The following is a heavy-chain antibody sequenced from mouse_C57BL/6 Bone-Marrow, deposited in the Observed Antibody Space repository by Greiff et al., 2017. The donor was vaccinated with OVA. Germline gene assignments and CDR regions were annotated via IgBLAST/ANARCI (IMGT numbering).Heavy chain of an antibody. D-gene: IGHD1-1*01. CDR2: IYPGSGNT. CDR3: ARDGDYYGSSCPDY. V-gene: IGHV1-84*01. Sequence: VVESGPELVKPGASVKISCKASGYTFTDYYINWVKQRPGQGLAWLGWIYPGSGNTKYNEKFKGKATLTVDTSSSTAYMQLSSLTSEDSAVYFCARDGDYYGSSCPDYWGQGTTLTVSS. J-gene: IGHJ2*01. CDR1: GYTFTDYY.